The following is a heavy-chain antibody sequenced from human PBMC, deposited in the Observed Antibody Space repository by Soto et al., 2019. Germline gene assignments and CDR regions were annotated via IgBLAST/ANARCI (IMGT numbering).Heavy chain of an antibody. J-gene: IGHJ4*02. D-gene: IGHD3-3*01. CDR3: ARAPNSLRFLEWLFQD. V-gene: IGHV3-7*01. Sequence: GGSLRLSCAASGFTFSSYWMSWVRQAPGKGLEWVANIKQDGSEKYYVDSVKGRFTISRDNAKNSLYLQMNSLRAEDTAVYYCARAPNSLRFLEWLFQDWGQGTLVTVSS. CDR1: GFTFSSYW. CDR2: IKQDGSEK.